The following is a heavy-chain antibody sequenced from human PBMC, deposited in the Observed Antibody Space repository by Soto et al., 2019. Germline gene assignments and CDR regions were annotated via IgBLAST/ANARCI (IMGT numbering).Heavy chain of an antibody. CDR3: AKDGRDCSSTSCHYGMDV. CDR1: GFTFSSYA. Sequence: EVQLLESGGGLVQPGGSLRLSCAASGFTFSSYAMSWVRQAPGKGLEWVSAISGSGGSTYYADSVKGRFTISRDNSKNTLYLQMNSLRAEDTAVYYCAKDGRDCSSTSCHYGMDVWGQGTTVTVSS. D-gene: IGHD2-2*01. V-gene: IGHV3-23*01. J-gene: IGHJ6*02. CDR2: ISGSGGST.